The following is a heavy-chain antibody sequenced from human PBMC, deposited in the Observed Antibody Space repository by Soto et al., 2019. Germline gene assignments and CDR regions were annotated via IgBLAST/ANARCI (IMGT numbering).Heavy chain of an antibody. V-gene: IGHV1-8*02. CDR2: MNPINGAT. CDR1: GYDFTAYD. D-gene: IGHD6-13*01. CDR3: GRGPSPRAPAGGTPYYYALDV. Sequence: ASVKVSCKASGYDFTAYDINWVRQASGQGLEWMGWMNPINGATGSARRFQGRVSMTRNTATGTAYLELTSLRSDDTAVYYCGRGPSPRAPAGGTPYYYALDVWGQGTTVTVSS. J-gene: IGHJ6*02.